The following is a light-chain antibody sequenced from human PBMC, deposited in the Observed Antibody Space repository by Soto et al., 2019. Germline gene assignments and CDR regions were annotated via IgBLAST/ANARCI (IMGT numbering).Light chain of an antibody. CDR3: QQYNNWNT. CDR1: QSVSSN. J-gene: IGKJ3*01. Sequence: EIVMTQSPATLSVSPGERATLSCSASQSVSSNLAWYQQKPGQAPRLLIYVASTRATGIPARFSGSGSGTEFTLTISSLQSEDFAVYYCQQYNNWNTFGPGTKVDIK. CDR2: VAS. V-gene: IGKV3-15*01.